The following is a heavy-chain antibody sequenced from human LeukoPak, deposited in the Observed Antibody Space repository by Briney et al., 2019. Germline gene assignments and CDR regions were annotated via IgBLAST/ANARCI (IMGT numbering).Heavy chain of an antibody. J-gene: IGHJ4*02. Sequence: GGSLRLSCAASGFIFSNAWMNWVRQVPGKGLEWVGRIKSKTDGGTTDYAVPVKGRFIISRDDSKNTLYLQMNSLKTEDTALYYCTTVYLTGEGNDYWGQGTLVTVSS. D-gene: IGHD3-9*01. CDR3: TTVYLTGEGNDY. CDR2: IKSKTDGGTT. CDR1: GFIFSNAW. V-gene: IGHV3-15*07.